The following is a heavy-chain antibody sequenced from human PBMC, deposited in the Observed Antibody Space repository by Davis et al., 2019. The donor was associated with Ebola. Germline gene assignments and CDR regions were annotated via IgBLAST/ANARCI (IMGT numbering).Heavy chain of an antibody. V-gene: IGHV3-30-3*02. Sequence: GESLKISCAVSGFTFNRYAMHWVRQAPGKGLEWVAVISYDGSNKYYADSVKGRFTISRDNSKNTLYLQMNSLRAEDTAVYYCAKDLAAAGTNYWGQGTLVTVSS. J-gene: IGHJ4*02. CDR2: ISYDGSNK. D-gene: IGHD6-13*01. CDR1: GFTFNRYA. CDR3: AKDLAAAGTNY.